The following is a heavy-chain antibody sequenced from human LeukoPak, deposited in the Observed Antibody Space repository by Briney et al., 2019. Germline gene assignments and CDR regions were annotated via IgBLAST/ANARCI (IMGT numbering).Heavy chain of an antibody. V-gene: IGHV3-7*01. J-gene: IGHJ4*02. CDR1: GFAFKNYA. Sequence: GGSLRLSCAASGFAFKNYAMTWVRQAPGKGLEWVANIKEDESAKHQADSVKGRFTISRDNAQNSVYLQMSSLRGEDTAVYYCARDVGGSLDYWGQGTLVTVSS. CDR3: ARDVGGSLDY. CDR2: IKEDESAK. D-gene: IGHD1-26*01.